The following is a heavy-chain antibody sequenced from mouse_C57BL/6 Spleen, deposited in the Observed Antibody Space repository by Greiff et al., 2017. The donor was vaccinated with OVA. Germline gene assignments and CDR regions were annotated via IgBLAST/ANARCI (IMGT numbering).Heavy chain of an antibody. Sequence: EVQGVESGGGLVQPGASLSLSCAASGFTFTDYYMSWVRQPPGKALEWLGFIRNKANGYTTEYSASVKGRFTISRDNSQSILYLQMNALRAEDSATYYGARYNYYGSSRYAMDYWGQGTSVTVSS. J-gene: IGHJ4*01. CDR1: GFTFTDYY. CDR2: IRNKANGYTT. D-gene: IGHD1-1*01. V-gene: IGHV7-3*01. CDR3: ARYNYYGSSRYAMDY.